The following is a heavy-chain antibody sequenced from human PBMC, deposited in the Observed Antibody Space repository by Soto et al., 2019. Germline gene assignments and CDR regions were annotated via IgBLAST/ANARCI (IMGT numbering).Heavy chain of an antibody. CDR2: ISPIFGTA. V-gene: IGHV1-69*13. D-gene: IGHD3-22*01. J-gene: IGHJ5*02. Sequence: SVKVSCKASGGTFSSYAISWVRQAPGQGLEWMGGISPIFGTANYAQKFQGRVTITADESTSTAYMELSSLRSEDTAVYYCALRPSSYYDSSGYPTQEGWFDPWGQGTLVTVSS. CDR3: ALRPSSYYDSSGYPTQEGWFDP. CDR1: GGTFSSYA.